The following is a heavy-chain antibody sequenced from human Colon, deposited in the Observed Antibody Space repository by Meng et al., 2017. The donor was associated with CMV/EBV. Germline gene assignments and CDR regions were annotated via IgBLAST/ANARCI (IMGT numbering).Heavy chain of an antibody. CDR1: GFTVRRFG. V-gene: IGHV3-30*02. J-gene: IGHJ4*02. D-gene: IGHD3-10*01. CDR2: IRYDGATK. Sequence: GESLKISCAVSGFTVRRFGMHWVRQAPGKGLEWVAFIRYDGATKSYADSVMGRFTISRDNSKNTLYLQMNSLRVEDTAVYYCAKGGWTSDYYFDYWGQGMLVTVSS. CDR3: AKGGWTSDYYFDY.